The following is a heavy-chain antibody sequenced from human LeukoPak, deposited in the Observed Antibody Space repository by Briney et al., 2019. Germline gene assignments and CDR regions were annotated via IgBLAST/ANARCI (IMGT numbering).Heavy chain of an antibody. CDR1: GYTFTGYY. J-gene: IGHJ4*02. CDR3: ARGPRNHYYGSGSYYTGIDY. CDR2: INPNSGGT. D-gene: IGHD3-10*01. V-gene: IGHV1-2*02. Sequence: GASVKVSCKASGYTFTGYYMHWVRQAPGQGLEWMGWINPNSGGTNYAQKFQGRVTMTRDTSISTAYMELSRLRSDDTAVYYCARGPRNHYYGSGSYYTGIDYWGQGTLVTVSS.